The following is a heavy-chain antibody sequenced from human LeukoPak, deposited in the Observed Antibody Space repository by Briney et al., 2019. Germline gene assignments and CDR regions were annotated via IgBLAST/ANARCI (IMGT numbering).Heavy chain of an antibody. CDR1: GFTFDDYA. CDR3: AKDYWGSVGLRRDWDY. Sequence: GGSLRLSCAASGFTFDDYAMHWVRQAPGKGLEWVSLISGDGGSTYYADSVKGRFTISRDNSKNSLYLQMNSLRTEDTALYYCAKDYWGSVGLRRDWDYWGQGTLVTVSS. D-gene: IGHD3-16*01. CDR2: ISGDGGST. V-gene: IGHV3-43*02. J-gene: IGHJ4*02.